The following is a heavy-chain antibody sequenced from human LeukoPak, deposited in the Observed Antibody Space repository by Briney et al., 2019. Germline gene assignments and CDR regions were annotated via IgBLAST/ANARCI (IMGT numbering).Heavy chain of an antibody. V-gene: IGHV1-46*01. Sequence: ASVKVSCKASGYTFTSYYMHWVRQAPGQGLEWMGIINPSGGSTSYAQKFQGRVTMTRDTSTSTVYMELSSLRSEDTAVYYCARDWYSSSWYGGNWFDPWGQGTLVTVSS. D-gene: IGHD6-13*01. CDR3: ARDWYSSSWYGGNWFDP. CDR1: GYTFTSYY. CDR2: INPSGGST. J-gene: IGHJ5*02.